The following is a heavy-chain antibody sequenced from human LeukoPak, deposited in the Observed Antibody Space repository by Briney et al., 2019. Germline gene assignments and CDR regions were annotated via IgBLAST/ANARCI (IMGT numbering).Heavy chain of an antibody. CDR1: GFTSISYA. V-gene: IGHV3-23*01. CDR3: AKDTSIAKYCTYGVCSPFDY. J-gene: IGHJ4*02. CDR2: MSDSGDCT. Sequence: GGSLTLSCAGSGFTSISYAMSWVRQAPGQGMEWVSVMSDSGDCTSYADSVRGRFTISRDNSRNTLYLQMISLRPEDTAVYYCAKDTSIAKYCTYGVCSPFDYWGQGTLVTVSS. D-gene: IGHD2-8*01.